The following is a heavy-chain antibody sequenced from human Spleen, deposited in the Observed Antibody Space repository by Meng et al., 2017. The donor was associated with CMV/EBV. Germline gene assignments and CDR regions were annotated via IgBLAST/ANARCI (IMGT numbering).Heavy chain of an antibody. D-gene: IGHD5-18*01. CDR2: IIAIFGTT. Sequence: SVKVSCKASGGTLSSHTISWVRQAPGQGLEWMGGIIAIFGTTNYAQKFQGRVTITSDESTNTAYMALSSLRSDDTAVYYCARVERGYSYGNFDYWGQGTLVTVSS. CDR1: GGTLSSHT. CDR3: ARVERGYSYGNFDY. V-gene: IGHV1-69*13. J-gene: IGHJ4*02.